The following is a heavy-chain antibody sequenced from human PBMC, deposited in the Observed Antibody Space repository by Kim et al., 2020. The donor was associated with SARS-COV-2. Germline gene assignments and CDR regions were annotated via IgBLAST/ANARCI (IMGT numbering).Heavy chain of an antibody. Sequence: GGSLRLSCTASGFTFGDYAMSWVRQAPGKGLEWVGFIRSKAYGGTTEYAASVKGRFTISRDDSKSIAYLQMNSLKTEDTAVYYCTRDQSVAGTPEYYYYYYGMDVWGQGTTVTVSS. V-gene: IGHV3-49*04. CDR1: GFTFGDYA. J-gene: IGHJ6*02. CDR3: TRDQSVAGTPEYYYYYYGMDV. CDR2: IRSKAYGGTT. D-gene: IGHD6-19*01.